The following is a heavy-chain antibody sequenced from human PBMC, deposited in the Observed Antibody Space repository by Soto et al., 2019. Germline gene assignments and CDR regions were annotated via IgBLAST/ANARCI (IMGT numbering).Heavy chain of an antibody. J-gene: IGHJ6*02. V-gene: IGHV1-18*01. CDR3: ARGGDVPHYYYGMDV. Sequence: ASVKVSCKASGYTFTSYGITWVRQAPGQGLEWMGWISPYNGNTNYAQKLQGRVTMTTDTSTSTAYMELRSLRYDDTAVYYCARGGDVPHYYYGMDVWGQGTTVTVSS. CDR2: ISPYNGNT. CDR1: GYTFTSYG. D-gene: IGHD2-21*02.